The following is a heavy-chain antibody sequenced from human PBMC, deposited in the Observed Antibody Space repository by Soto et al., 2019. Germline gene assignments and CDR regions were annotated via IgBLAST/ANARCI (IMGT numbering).Heavy chain of an antibody. Sequence: QVQLQQWGAGLLKPSETLSLTCAVYGGSFSGYYWSWIRQPPGKGLEWIGEINHSGSTNYNPSLKSRVTIAVDTSQNQFSLKLSSVTAADTAVYYCARGVDTAPAEFDYLGQGNLVTVSS. J-gene: IGHJ4*02. CDR3: ARGVDTAPAEFDY. V-gene: IGHV4-34*01. CDR1: GGSFSGYY. CDR2: INHSGST. D-gene: IGHD5-18*01.